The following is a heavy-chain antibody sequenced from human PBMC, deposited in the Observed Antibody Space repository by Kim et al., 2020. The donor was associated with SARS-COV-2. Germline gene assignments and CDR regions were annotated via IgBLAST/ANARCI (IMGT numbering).Heavy chain of an antibody. Sequence: GGSLRLSCAASGFTFSTYAMSWVRQAPGKGLEWVSAISGGGGSTYYADSVKGRFTISRDNSKNTLYLQMSRLRAEDTALYYCAKDLHPDSWGQGTLVTVSS. J-gene: IGHJ4*02. CDR2: ISGGGGST. V-gene: IGHV3-23*01. CDR1: GFTFSTYA. CDR3: AKDLHPDS.